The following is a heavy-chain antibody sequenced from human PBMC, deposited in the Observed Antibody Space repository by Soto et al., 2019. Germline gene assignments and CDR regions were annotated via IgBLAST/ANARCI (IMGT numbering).Heavy chain of an antibody. J-gene: IGHJ4*02. CDR1: GGSITSGIYY. CDR3: ARKMVRGELDC. CDR2: IFYSGGT. V-gene: IGHV4-31*03. D-gene: IGHD3-10*01. Sequence: QVQLQESGPGLVKPSQTLSLTCTVSGGSITSGIYYWRWIRQHPGKGREWIGYIFYSGGTYYNPSLKSRVKISVDTSKNQFSLKLSSVTAADTAVYYCARKMVRGELDCWGQGTLVTVSS.